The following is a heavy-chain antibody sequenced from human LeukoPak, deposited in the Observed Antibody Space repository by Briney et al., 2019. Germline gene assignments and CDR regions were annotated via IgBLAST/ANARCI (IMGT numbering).Heavy chain of an antibody. CDR1: GFTFSSYT. Sequence: GGSLRLSCAASGFTFSSYTMNWVRQAPGKGLEWVSTISGSGDYKDYADSVKGRFTISRVKSKNTLYLQMNSLKAEDTAVYYCARPKTYYGDIDYWGQGTLVTVSS. J-gene: IGHJ4*02. D-gene: IGHD3-22*01. V-gene: IGHV3-23*01. CDR2: ISGSGDYK. CDR3: ARPKTYYGDIDY.